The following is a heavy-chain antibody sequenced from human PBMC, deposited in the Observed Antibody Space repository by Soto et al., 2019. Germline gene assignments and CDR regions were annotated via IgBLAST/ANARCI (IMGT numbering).Heavy chain of an antibody. V-gene: IGHV1-3*01. Sequence: QVQLVQSGAEVKKPGASVKVSCKASGYTFTSYAMHWVRQAPGQRLEWMGWINAGNGNTKYSQKFQGRVTITRDTPASKAYMELSSLRSEDTAVYYCARSVAGPYYFDYWGQGTLVTVSS. J-gene: IGHJ4*02. D-gene: IGHD6-19*01. CDR3: ARSVAGPYYFDY. CDR1: GYTFTSYA. CDR2: INAGNGNT.